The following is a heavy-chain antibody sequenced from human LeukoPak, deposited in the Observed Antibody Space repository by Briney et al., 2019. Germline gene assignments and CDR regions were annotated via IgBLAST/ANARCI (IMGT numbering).Heavy chain of an antibody. CDR3: ARDGGRTSSDAVEI. D-gene: IGHD2-2*01. CDR2: ITSSGSSI. J-gene: IGHJ3*02. CDR1: GFTFSSYS. V-gene: IGHV3-48*04. Sequence: GGSLRLSCAASGFTFSSYSMNWVRQAPGKGLEWVSFITSSGSSIYYEDSVKGRFTISRDNAKNSLYLQMDSLRAEDTAVYYCARDGGRTSSDAVEIWGQGTMVTVSS.